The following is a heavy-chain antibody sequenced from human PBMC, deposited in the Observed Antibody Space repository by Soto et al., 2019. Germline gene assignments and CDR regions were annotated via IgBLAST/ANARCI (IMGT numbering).Heavy chain of an antibody. CDR2: ISGSGGST. V-gene: IGHV3-23*01. D-gene: IGHD1-26*01. J-gene: IGHJ4*02. CDR1: GFTFNSYA. Sequence: GGSLRLSCVASGFTFNSYAMSWVRQAPGKGLEWVSAISGSGGSTYYADSVKGRFTISRDNSKNTLYLQMNSLRAEDTAVYYCAKDRELLDPFDYWGQGTLVTVS. CDR3: AKDRELLDPFDY.